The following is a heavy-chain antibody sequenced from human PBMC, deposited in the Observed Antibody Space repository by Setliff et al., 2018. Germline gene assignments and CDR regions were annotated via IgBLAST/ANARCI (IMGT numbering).Heavy chain of an antibody. CDR3: AKGGTYRYFDY. V-gene: IGHV4-61*08. Sequence: PSETLSLTCTVSGGSLSGASIVTWIRQPPGKGLEFIGYVFYSGATKYDPSLKSRVTMSVVTSKNQFSLKLRSVTAADTAMYYCAKGGTYRYFDYWGQGTLVTVSS. CDR2: VFYSGAT. J-gene: IGHJ4*02. CDR1: GGSLSGAS.